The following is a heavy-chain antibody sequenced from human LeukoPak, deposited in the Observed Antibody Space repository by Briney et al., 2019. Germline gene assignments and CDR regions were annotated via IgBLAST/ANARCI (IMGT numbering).Heavy chain of an antibody. V-gene: IGHV3-30*02. J-gene: IGHJ4*02. CDR2: IRYDGSNK. Sequence: GGSLRLSCAASGFTFSSYGMHWVRQAPGKGLEWVAFIRYDGSNKYYADSVKGRFTISRDNSKNTLYLQMNSLAEDTAVYYCAKDPAVADFDYWGQGTLVTVSS. CDR1: GFTFSSYG. CDR3: AKDPAVADFDY. D-gene: IGHD6-19*01.